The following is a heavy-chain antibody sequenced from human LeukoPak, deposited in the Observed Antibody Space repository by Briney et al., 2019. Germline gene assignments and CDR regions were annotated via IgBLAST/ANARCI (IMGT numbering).Heavy chain of an antibody. CDR2: ISGSSSDI. CDR1: GFTFSSYS. V-gene: IGHV3-21*01. CDR3: ARRGYHDYSGFDY. J-gene: IGHJ4*02. Sequence: GGSLRLSCAASGFTFSSYSMNWVRQAPGKGLEWVSSISGSSSDIYYADSVKGRFTISRDNAKNSLYLQMKSLRAEDTAVYYCARRGYHDYSGFDYWGQGTLVTVSS. D-gene: IGHD1-26*01.